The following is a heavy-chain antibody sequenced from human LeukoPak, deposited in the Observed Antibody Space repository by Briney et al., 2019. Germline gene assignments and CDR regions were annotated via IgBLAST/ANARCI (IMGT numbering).Heavy chain of an antibody. CDR2: INPNSGGT. J-gene: IGHJ6*02. CDR3: ARFPRLVGYYYGIDV. D-gene: IGHD6-6*01. V-gene: IGHV1-2*02. Sequence: AASVKVSCKASGYTFNGHYMHWVRQAPGQGLEWMGWINPNSGGTNYAQKFQGRVTMTRDTSISTAYMELSRLRSDDTAVYYCARFPRLVGYYYGIDVWGQGTTVTVSS. CDR1: GYTFNGHY.